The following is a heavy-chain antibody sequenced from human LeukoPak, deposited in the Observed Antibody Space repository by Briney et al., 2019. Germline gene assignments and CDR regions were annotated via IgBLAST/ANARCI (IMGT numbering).Heavy chain of an antibody. Sequence: GGSLRLSCAASGFTFSSYEMNWVRQAPGKGLEWVSYISSSGSTIYYADSVKGRFTISRDNAKNSLYLQMNSLRAEDTAVYYCARAASYELFDYWGQGTLVTVSS. CDR3: ARAASYELFDY. D-gene: IGHD5-12*01. V-gene: IGHV3-48*03. CDR2: ISSSGSTI. CDR1: GFTFSSYE. J-gene: IGHJ4*02.